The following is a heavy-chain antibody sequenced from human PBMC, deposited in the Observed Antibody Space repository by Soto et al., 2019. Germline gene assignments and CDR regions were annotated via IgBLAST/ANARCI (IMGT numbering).Heavy chain of an antibody. D-gene: IGHD1-26*01. Sequence: GGSRRRSWAASGFTFSSYGMHWVRQAPGKGLEWVAVISYDGSNKYYADSVKGRFTISRDNSKNTLYLQMNSLRAEDTAVYYCARARTTTDAFDIWGQGTMVTVSS. V-gene: IGHV3-30-3*01. CDR2: ISYDGSNK. CDR3: ARARTTTDAFDI. CDR1: GFTFSSYG. J-gene: IGHJ3*02.